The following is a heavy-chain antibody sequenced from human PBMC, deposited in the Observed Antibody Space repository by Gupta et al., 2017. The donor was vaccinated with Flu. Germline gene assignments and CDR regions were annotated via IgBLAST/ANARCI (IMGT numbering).Heavy chain of an antibody. D-gene: IGHD2-21*02. J-gene: IGHJ4*02. Sequence: QVHLVQWGAGLLKPSETLSLTCGVENGSLSGYYWNWVRQPPGKGLEWVGEIDQSGNTHYNPSLKSRVTVSVDSSKTQLHLKLASVTAADSAVYYCARLLPSMDLVTVWGQGTLVTVSS. V-gene: IGHV4-34*01. CDR3: ARLLPSMDLVTV. CDR1: NGSLSGYY. CDR2: IDQSGNT.